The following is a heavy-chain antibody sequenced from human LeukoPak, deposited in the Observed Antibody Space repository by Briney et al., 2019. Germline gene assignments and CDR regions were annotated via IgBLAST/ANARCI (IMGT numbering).Heavy chain of an antibody. CDR2: INSDGSST. D-gene: IGHD3-22*01. Sequence: GGSLRLSCAASGFTFGSYWMHWVRQAPGKGLVWVSRINSDGSSTTYADSVKGRLTISRDNSKNTLYLQMNSLRAEDTAVYYCARDLEDSSPFGAFDMWGQGTMVTVSS. J-gene: IGHJ3*02. V-gene: IGHV3-74*01. CDR3: ARDLEDSSPFGAFDM. CDR1: GFTFGSYW.